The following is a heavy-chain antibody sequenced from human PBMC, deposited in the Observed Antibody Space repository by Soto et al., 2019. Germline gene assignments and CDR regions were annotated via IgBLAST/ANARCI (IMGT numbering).Heavy chain of an antibody. Sequence: PGGSLRLSCAASGFTFSSYGMHWVRQAPGKGLEWVAVISYDGSNKYYADSVKGRFTISRDNSKNTLYLQMNSLRAEDTAVYYCAKDDIGNGYDAFDIWGQGTMVNVSS. CDR1: GFTFSSYG. D-gene: IGHD1-1*01. CDR3: AKDDIGNGYDAFDI. CDR2: ISYDGSNK. J-gene: IGHJ3*02. V-gene: IGHV3-30*18.